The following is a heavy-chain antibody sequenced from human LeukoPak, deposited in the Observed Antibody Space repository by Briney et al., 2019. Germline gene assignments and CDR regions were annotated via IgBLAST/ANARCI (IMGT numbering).Heavy chain of an antibody. CDR1: GYTFTSYG. CDR3: ASPKIDYDFWSGFHLNWFDP. V-gene: IGHV1-18*01. CDR2: ISAYNGNT. D-gene: IGHD3-3*01. J-gene: IGHJ5*02. Sequence: ASVKVSCKASGYTFTSYGISWVRQAPGQGLEWMGWISAYNGNTNYAQKLQGRVTMTTDTSTSTAYMELRSLRSDDTAVYYCASPKIDYDFWSGFHLNWFDPWGQGTLVTVSS.